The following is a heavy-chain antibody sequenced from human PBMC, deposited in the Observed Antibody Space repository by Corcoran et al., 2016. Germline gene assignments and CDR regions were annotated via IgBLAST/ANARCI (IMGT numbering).Heavy chain of an antibody. CDR2: ITSSSRTI. V-gene: IGHV3-48*04. Sequence: EVQLVESGGGLVQPGGSLRLSCAASGFTFSSYTMNWVRQAPGKGLEWVSYITSSSRTIYYADSVKGRFTISRDNAKNSLYLQMNSLRAEDTAVYYCARRQLAHDAFDIWGQGTMVTVSS. D-gene: IGHD6-6*01. CDR1: GFTFSSYT. CDR3: ARRQLAHDAFDI. J-gene: IGHJ3*02.